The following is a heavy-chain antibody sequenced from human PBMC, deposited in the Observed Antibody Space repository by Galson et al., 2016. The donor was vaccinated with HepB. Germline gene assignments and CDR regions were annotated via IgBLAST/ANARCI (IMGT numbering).Heavy chain of an antibody. Sequence: CAISGDSASINSAAWNWIRQSPSRGLEWLGRTYYRSKWYNDYAVFVKSRIIINPDTSKNQFSLKLSSVTAADTAVYYCARMFGSGWYVGWTGFDPWGQGTLVTVSS. CDR2: TYYRSKWYN. CDR3: ARMFGSGWYVGWTGFDP. J-gene: IGHJ5*02. CDR1: GDSASINSAA. V-gene: IGHV6-1*01. D-gene: IGHD6-19*01.